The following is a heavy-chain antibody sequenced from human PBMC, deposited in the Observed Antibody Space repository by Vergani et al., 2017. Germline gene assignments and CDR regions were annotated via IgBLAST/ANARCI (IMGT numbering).Heavy chain of an antibody. CDR2: ISGSGGST. V-gene: IGHV3-23*01. CDR3: AKDLVGPAAIFYYGMDV. J-gene: IGHJ6*02. D-gene: IGHD2-2*02. CDR1: GFTFSSYA. Sequence: EVQLLESGGGLVQPGGSLRLSCAASGFTFSSYAMSWVRQAPGKGLEWVSAISGSGGSTYYPDSVKGRFTISRDNSKNTLYLQMNSLRAEDTAVYYCAKDLVGPAAIFYYGMDVWGQGTTVTVSS.